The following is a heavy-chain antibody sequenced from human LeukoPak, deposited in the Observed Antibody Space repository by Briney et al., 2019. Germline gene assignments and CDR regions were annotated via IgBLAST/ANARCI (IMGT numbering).Heavy chain of an antibody. D-gene: IGHD2-2*01. CDR1: GFTFSSYA. Sequence: GGSLILSCSASGFTFSSYAMHWVRQAPGKGLEYVSAISSNGGSTYYADSVKGRFTISRDNSKNTLYLQMSSLRAEDTAVYYCVKGDCSSTSCLNWFDPWGQGTLVTVSS. J-gene: IGHJ5*02. V-gene: IGHV3-64D*06. CDR2: ISSNGGST. CDR3: VKGDCSSTSCLNWFDP.